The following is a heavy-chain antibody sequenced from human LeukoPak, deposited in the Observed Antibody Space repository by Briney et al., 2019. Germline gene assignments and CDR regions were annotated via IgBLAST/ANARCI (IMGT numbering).Heavy chain of an antibody. CDR3: AKDLGYCSSTSCSESWVFDY. D-gene: IGHD2-2*01. V-gene: IGHV3-7*01. CDR2: IKQDGSEK. J-gene: IGHJ4*02. Sequence: AGGSLRLSCAASGFTFSSYWMSWVRQAPGKGLECVANIKQDGSEKYYVDSVKGRFTISRDNAKNSLSLQMNSLRAEDTAVYYCAKDLGYCSSTSCSESWVFDYWGQGTLVTVSS. CDR1: GFTFSSYW.